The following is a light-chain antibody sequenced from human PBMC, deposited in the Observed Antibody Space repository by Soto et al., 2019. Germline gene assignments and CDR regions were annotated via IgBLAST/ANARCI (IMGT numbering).Light chain of an antibody. CDR2: EAS. V-gene: IGLV2-18*01. Sequence: QSLLTHPPSVSGPPGHSVTISCPGTRTDFVRYNRVSWSPQPSGIASKLILYEASNRPSGVPDRFAGSKSGNTTSLTISGLQAADEADYYCTLYTSENTYVFGTGTKAPS. CDR1: RTDFVRYNR. J-gene: IGLJ1*01. CDR3: TLYTSENTYV.